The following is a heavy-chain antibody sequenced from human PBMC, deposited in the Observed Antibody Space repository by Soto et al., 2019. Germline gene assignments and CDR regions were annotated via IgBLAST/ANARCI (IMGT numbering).Heavy chain of an antibody. Sequence: ASVKVSCKASGYTFTAHYIQWVRQAPGQGLGWMGWINPISGFANYAQKFQGRVTLTRDTSISTVYLDLSRLLSDDTAVYYCARERFSSSWWREAFDIWGQGTLVTVSS. CDR3: ARERFSSSWWREAFDI. J-gene: IGHJ3*02. V-gene: IGHV1-2*02. CDR2: INPISGFA. D-gene: IGHD6-13*01. CDR1: GYTFTAHY.